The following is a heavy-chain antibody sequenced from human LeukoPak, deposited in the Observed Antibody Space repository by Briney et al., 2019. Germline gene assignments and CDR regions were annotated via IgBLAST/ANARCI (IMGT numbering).Heavy chain of an antibody. J-gene: IGHJ4*02. CDR3: ARWIGGYSSDY. V-gene: IGHV4-61*02. CDR1: GGSISSGSYY. CDR2: VYTSGST. Sequence: SETLSLTCAVSGGSISSGSYYWSWIRQPAGKGLEWIGRVYTSGSTNFNPSLQSRVTISVDTSKNQFSLKLSSVTAADTAVYYCARWIGGYSSDYWGQGTLVTVAS. D-gene: IGHD3-22*01.